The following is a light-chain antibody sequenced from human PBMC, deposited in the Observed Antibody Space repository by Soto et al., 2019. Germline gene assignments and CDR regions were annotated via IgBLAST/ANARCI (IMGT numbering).Light chain of an antibody. CDR1: QSVSGN. J-gene: IGKJ5*01. V-gene: IGKV3-15*01. CDR2: GAS. Sequence: EIVMTQSPATLSVSPGERATLSCRASQSVSGNLACYQQKPGQAPSLLIYGASTRATGLPARFSGSGSGTEFTLTISSLQSEDFAVYYCQQYNNWLITFGQGTRLEIK. CDR3: QQYNNWLIT.